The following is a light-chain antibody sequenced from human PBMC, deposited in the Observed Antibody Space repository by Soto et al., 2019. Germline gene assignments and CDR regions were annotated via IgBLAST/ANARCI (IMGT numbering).Light chain of an antibody. Sequence: EIVMTQSPVTLSVSPGDRATLSCRASQSVNSHLAWYQQKPGQAPRLLIYGASTRATVVPARFSGSGSGTEFTLTISSLQSEDFAVYFCQQYDKWPLTFGGGTKVAIK. J-gene: IGKJ4*01. V-gene: IGKV3-15*01. CDR2: GAS. CDR1: QSVNSH. CDR3: QQYDKWPLT.